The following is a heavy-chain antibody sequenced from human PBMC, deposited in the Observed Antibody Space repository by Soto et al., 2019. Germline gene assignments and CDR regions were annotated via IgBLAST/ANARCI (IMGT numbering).Heavy chain of an antibody. Sequence: GSPRFSCAGSRLTFTNFAMTWHHQSPGRVLEWVSSISGSGKTTYYADAMERRFTISTDNSKSTLFLQVDSLRAEDTAVYYCGVGEADHGMRAFAVWGQGTRVT. CDR3: GVGEADHGMRAFAV. CDR2: ISGSGKTT. D-gene: IGHD1-20*01. V-gene: IGHV3-23*01. CDR1: RLTFTNFA. J-gene: IGHJ3*01.